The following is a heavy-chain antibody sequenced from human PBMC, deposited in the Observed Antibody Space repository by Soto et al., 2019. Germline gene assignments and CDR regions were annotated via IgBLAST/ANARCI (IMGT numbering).Heavy chain of an antibody. CDR3: ARVDYYGSGSYYGGDAFDI. J-gene: IGHJ3*02. D-gene: IGHD3-10*01. CDR1: GYTFTSYG. CDR2: ISAYNGNT. V-gene: IGHV1-18*01. Sequence: QVQLVQSGAEVKKPGASVKVSCKASGYTFTSYGISWVRQAPGQGLERMGWISAYNGNTNYAQKLQGRVTMTTDTSTSTAYMELRSLRSDDTAVYYCARVDYYGSGSYYGGDAFDIWGQGTMVTVSS.